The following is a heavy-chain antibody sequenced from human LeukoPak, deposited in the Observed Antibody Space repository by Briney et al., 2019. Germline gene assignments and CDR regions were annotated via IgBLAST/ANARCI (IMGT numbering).Heavy chain of an antibody. V-gene: IGHV3-48*04. CDR3: ARDHSPLTYYYYYYMDV. J-gene: IGHJ6*03. Sequence: PGGSLRLSCAASGFTFSSYSMNWVRQAPGKGLEWVSYIGSSSSTIYYADSVKGRFTISRDNAKNSLYLQMNSLRAEDTAVYYCARDHSPLTYYYYYYMDVWGKGTTVTVSS. CDR2: IGSSSSTI. CDR1: GFTFSSYS.